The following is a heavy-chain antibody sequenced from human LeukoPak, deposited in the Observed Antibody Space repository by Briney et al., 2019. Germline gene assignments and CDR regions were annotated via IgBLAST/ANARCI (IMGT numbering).Heavy chain of an antibody. D-gene: IGHD3-10*01. CDR2: CRTERQKHKT. CDR3: VRVGPPGNDAFDI. CDR1: GFILCDHY. Sequence: SGGSLRLSCAASGFILCDHYMDWVPQAPGKGREWVGRCRTERQKHKTQYASSVKGRFTIARDNSKNSLFPQMKSLQTEDTAMYYWVRVGPPGNDAFDIWGPGTLVTVSS. J-gene: IGHJ3*02. V-gene: IGHV3-72*01.